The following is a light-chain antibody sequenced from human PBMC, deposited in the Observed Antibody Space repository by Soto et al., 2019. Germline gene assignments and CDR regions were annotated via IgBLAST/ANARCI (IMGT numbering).Light chain of an antibody. J-gene: IGLJ1*01. CDR1: SRDVGGYNY. CDR3: SSYTSSSTLYV. CDR2: DVS. V-gene: IGLV2-14*01. Sequence: QSVLTQPASVSGSPGHSITISCTGTSRDVGGYNYVSWYQQHPGKAPKLMIYDVSNRPSGVSNRFSGSKSGNTASLTISGLQAEDEADYYCSSYTSSSTLYVFGTGT.